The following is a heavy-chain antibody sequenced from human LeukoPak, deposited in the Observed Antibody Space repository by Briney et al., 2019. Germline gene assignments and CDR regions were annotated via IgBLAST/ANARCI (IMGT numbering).Heavy chain of an antibody. D-gene: IGHD2-2*01. CDR2: IYYSGST. V-gene: IGHV4-31*01. CDR3: ASLDCSSTSCPFDY. Sequence: PSQTLSLTCTVSGGSISSGGYYWSWIRQHPGKGLEWIGYIYYSGSTYFNPSLKSPVTISVDTSKNQSSLKLSSVTAADTAVYYCASLDCSSTSCPFDYWGQGTLVTVSS. J-gene: IGHJ4*02. CDR1: GGSISSGGYY.